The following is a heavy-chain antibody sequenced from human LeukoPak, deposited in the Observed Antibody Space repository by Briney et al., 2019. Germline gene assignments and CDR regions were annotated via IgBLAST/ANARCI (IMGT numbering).Heavy chain of an antibody. CDR1: GFTFSSYS. J-gene: IGHJ4*02. Sequence: GGSLRLSCAASGFTFSSYSMNWVRQAPGKGLEWVSSISSSSSYIYYADSGKGRFTISRDNAKNSLYLQMNSLRAEDTAVYYCARASWPPLFDYWGQGTLVTVSS. CDR3: ARASWPPLFDY. D-gene: IGHD2-2*01. CDR2: ISSSSSYI. V-gene: IGHV3-21*01.